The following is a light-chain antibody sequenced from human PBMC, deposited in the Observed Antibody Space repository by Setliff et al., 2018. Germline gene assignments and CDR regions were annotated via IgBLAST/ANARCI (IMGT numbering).Light chain of an antibody. CDR2: DVS. J-gene: IGLJ2*01. Sequence: QSALTQPASVSGSPGQSITISCTGTSSDVGAYNCISWYQHHPGKAPKLLISDVSHRPSGVSNRFSGSKSGNTASLTISGLQAEDEADYYCSSYTTINTLIFGGGT. CDR1: SSDVGAYNC. CDR3: SSYTTINTLI. V-gene: IGLV2-14*01.